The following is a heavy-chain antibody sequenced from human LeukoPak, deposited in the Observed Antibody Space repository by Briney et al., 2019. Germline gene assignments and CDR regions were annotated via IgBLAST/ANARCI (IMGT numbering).Heavy chain of an antibody. D-gene: IGHD3-10*01. CDR2: IYSGGTT. CDR3: ARGTYSGNDAFDI. CDR1: GFTVSSNY. V-gene: IGHV3-53*01. Sequence: PGGSLRLSCAASGFTVSSNYMSWVRQAPGKGLEWVSVIYSGGTTYYADSVRGRFTISRDNLKNTLYLQMNSLRAEDTAVYYCARGTYSGNDAFDIWGQGTMVTVSS. J-gene: IGHJ3*02.